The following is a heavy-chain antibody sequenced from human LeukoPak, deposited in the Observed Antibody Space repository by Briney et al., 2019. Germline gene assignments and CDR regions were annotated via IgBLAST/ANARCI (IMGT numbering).Heavy chain of an antibody. CDR3: ARSARLMKGVVEVTALDD. CDR1: GFTFSSYG. D-gene: IGHD3-3*01. Sequence: GGSLRLSCAASGFTFSSYGMHWVRQAPGKGLDWAAFIHHDGSNKYYADSVRGRFTIARDNAKNSVYLEMNSLRADDTAVYYCARSARLMKGVVEVTALDDWGQGTLVTVSS. J-gene: IGHJ4*02. V-gene: IGHV3-30*02. CDR2: IHHDGSNK.